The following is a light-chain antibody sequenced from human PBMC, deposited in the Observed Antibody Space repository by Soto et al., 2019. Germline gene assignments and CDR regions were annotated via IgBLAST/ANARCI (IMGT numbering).Light chain of an antibody. CDR2: AAS. V-gene: IGKV3-15*01. Sequence: EIVVTQSPGILSVSPGDRATLSCRASQSVGRNLAWYQQKPGQAPTLLIYAASTRATGLPARFSGSGSGTDFTLTISILQSEDFAVYYCQEYSKWPLFTFGPGIRVDIK. CDR3: QEYSKWPLFT. CDR1: QSVGRN. J-gene: IGKJ3*01.